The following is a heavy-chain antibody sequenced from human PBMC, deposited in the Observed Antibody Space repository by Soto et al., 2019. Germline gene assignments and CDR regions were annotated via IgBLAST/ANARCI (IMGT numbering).Heavy chain of an antibody. CDR1: GYLFTAYS. CDR3: AREENCSGGTCYSEYFHR. CDR2: VNPSGGST. Sequence: ASVKVSCKASGYLFTAYSMHWVRLAPGQGLEWMGVVNPSGGSTKYAQNFQGRVTMTRDTSTTTIYMELSILRSDDTAIYYCAREENCSGGTCYSEYFHRWGQGTLVTVSS. J-gene: IGHJ1*01. D-gene: IGHD2-15*01. V-gene: IGHV1-46*01.